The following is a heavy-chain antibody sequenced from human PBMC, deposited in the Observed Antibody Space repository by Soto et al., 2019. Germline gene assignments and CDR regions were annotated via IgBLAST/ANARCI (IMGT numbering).Heavy chain of an antibody. CDR1: GYTFTSYG. J-gene: IGHJ6*02. CDR2: ISAYNGNT. V-gene: IGHV1-18*04. Sequence: QVQLVQSGAEVKKPGASVKVSCKASGYTFTSYGISWVRQAPGQGLEWMGWISAYNGNTNYAQKLQRRVTMTTDTSTSTAYMELRSLRSDDTAVYYCARDPGVYYYDSSGYYPPYYYGMDVWGQGTTVTVSS. D-gene: IGHD3-22*01. CDR3: ARDPGVYYYDSSGYYPPYYYGMDV.